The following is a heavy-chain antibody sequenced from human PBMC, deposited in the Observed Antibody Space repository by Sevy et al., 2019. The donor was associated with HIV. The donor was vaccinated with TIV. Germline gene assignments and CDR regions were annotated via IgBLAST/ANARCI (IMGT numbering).Heavy chain of an antibody. CDR3: VSDKEVGASILDA. Sequence: GGSLRLSCVASGFNFRNFWMSWVRQAPGKGLEWVADIKQDGSEAYYEDSGKGRITISRDNAKNSRYLQMNSLRDEDTAMYYCVSDKEVGASILDAWGQGTPVTVSS. CDR1: GFNFRNFW. D-gene: IGHD1-26*01. J-gene: IGHJ5*02. V-gene: IGHV3-7*03. CDR2: IKQDGSEA.